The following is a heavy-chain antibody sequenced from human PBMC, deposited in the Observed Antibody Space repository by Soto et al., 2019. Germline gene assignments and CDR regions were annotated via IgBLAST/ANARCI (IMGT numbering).Heavy chain of an antibody. J-gene: IGHJ4*02. Sequence: GWSLRLSCAASEFTFSSYALHWFRQAPGKGLEWVALISYDGSDKDYADSVKGRFTISRDNSRNTLFLQMNSLRAEDTAVYYCARDYYKYYDSSGYYRSPAYWGQGT. CDR1: EFTFSSYA. CDR3: ARDYYKYYDSSGYYRSPAY. V-gene: IGHV3-30-3*01. D-gene: IGHD3-22*01. CDR2: ISYDGSDK.